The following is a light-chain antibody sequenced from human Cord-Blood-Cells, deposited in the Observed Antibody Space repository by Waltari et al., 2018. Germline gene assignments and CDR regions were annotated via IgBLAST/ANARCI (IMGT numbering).Light chain of an antibody. V-gene: IGLV3-1*01. CDR2: QDS. CDR1: KLGDKY. CDR3: QAWDSSTHVV. Sequence: SYELTQPPSVSVSPGQTASITCSGDKLGDKYACWYQQKPGQSPVLVIYQDSKRPSGIPERFSGSNSGNTATLTIGGTQARDESDDYCQAWDSSTHVVFGGGTKLTVL. J-gene: IGLJ2*01.